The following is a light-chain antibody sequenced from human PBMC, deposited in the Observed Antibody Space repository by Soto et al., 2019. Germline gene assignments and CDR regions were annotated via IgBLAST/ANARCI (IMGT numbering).Light chain of an antibody. J-gene: IGKJ1*01. CDR1: QDISNY. CDR2: DAS. Sequence: DIQMTQSPSSLSASVGDRVTITCQASQDISNYLNWYQQKPGKAPKLLIYDASNLEAGVPSRFSGSGSGTDFTFTISSLQPEDIAAYYCQQYYNIPSTFGQGTKVEIK. CDR3: QQYYNIPST. V-gene: IGKV1-33*01.